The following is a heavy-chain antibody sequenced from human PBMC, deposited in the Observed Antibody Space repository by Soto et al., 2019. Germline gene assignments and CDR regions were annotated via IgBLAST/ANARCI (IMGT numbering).Heavy chain of an antibody. D-gene: IGHD6-6*01. CDR3: ASGRPVDY. CDR1: GFTFSNYG. V-gene: IGHV3-48*01. Sequence: EVQLVESGGGLVQPGGSLRLSCVASGFTFSNYGMNWVRQAPGKGLEWVSYISSGNNFIYYEDSVKGRFTISRDNAKNSLYLQMNSLRAEDTAVYYCASGRPVDYWGQGTLVTVYS. CDR2: ISSGNNFI. J-gene: IGHJ4*02.